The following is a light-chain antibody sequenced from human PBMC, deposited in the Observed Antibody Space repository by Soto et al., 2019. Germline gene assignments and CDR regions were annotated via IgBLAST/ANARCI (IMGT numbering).Light chain of an antibody. Sequence: DSVMSQSPDSLAVSLGERATINCTSSQSVLYSSNNKNYLAWYQQKPGQPPKLLIYWASTRESGVPDRFSGSGSGTDFTLTISSLEPEDFAVYYCQQRSNPIPFGQGTRLEIK. CDR2: WAS. J-gene: IGKJ5*01. CDR1: QSVLYSSNNKNY. V-gene: IGKV4-1*01. CDR3: QQRSNPIP.